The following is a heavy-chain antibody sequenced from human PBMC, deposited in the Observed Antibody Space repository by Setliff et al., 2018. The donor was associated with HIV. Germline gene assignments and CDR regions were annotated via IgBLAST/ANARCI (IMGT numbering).Heavy chain of an antibody. CDR1: GGSFSAYY. D-gene: IGHD6-19*01. V-gene: IGHV4-34*01. CDR2: INYSGGT. J-gene: IGHJ4*02. Sequence: SETLSLTCAVYGGSFSAYYWSWVRQPPGKGLEWIGEINYSGGTNYIPSLKSRVTISVDTSKNQFSLKLSSVSAADTAVYYCARGRGWYGYWGQGTVVTVSS. CDR3: ARGRGWYGY.